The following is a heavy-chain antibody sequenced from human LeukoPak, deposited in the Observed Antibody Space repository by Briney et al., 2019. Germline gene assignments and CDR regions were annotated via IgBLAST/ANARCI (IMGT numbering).Heavy chain of an antibody. V-gene: IGHV4-34*01. D-gene: IGHD3-3*01. J-gene: IGHJ5*02. CDR3: ARRLGYYDFWSGSNWFDP. CDR1: GGSFSGYY. Sequence: PSETLSLTCAVYGGSFSGYYWSWIRQPPGKGLEWIGEINHSGSTNYNPSLKSRVTISVDTSKNQFSLKLSSVTAADTAVHYCARRLGYYDFWSGSNWFDPWGQGTLVTVSS. CDR2: INHSGST.